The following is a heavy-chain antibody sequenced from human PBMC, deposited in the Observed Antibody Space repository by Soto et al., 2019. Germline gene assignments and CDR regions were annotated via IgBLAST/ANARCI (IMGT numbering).Heavy chain of an antibody. CDR1: GFTFDYYW. D-gene: IGHD1-26*01. CDR3: ARGDRGAFDL. V-gene: IGHV3-74*01. J-gene: IGHJ3*01. Sequence: EVQLVESGGGLVQPGESLRLSCAASGFTFDYYWMHWVRQAPGKGLVWVSRIHSDGTSITYADSVKGRFTISRDNAKNTLPLQMSSLRAADTAVYYCARGDRGAFDLWGQGTVVTVSS. CDR2: IHSDGTSI.